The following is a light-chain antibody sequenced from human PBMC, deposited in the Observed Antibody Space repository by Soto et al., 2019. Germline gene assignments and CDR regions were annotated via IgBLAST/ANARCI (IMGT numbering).Light chain of an antibody. CDR1: QSVRSRY. V-gene: IGKV3-20*01. Sequence: TVLTQSPGTLSFSPLEIATLSCRASQSVRSRYLAWYQQKPGQAPRLLISGASSRATGIPDRFSGSGSGTDFTLTVSRLEPEDFALYYCQQYGNSPITFGQGTRLEI. CDR3: QQYGNSPIT. CDR2: GAS. J-gene: IGKJ5*01.